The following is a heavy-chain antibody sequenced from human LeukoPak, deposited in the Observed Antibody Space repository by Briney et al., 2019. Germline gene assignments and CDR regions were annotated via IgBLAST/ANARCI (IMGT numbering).Heavy chain of an antibody. J-gene: IGHJ5*02. CDR3: ARDLVLSTVTPLGFDP. Sequence: ASVKVSCKASGYTFTSYGISWVRQAPGQGLECMGWISAYNGNTNYAQKLQGRVTMTTDTSTSTAYMELRSLRSDDTAVYYCARDLVLSTVTPLGFDPWGQGTLVTVSS. V-gene: IGHV1-18*01. CDR1: GYTFTSYG. CDR2: ISAYNGNT. D-gene: IGHD4-17*01.